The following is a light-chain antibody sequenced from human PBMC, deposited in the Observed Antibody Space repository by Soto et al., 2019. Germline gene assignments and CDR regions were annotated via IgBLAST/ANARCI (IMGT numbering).Light chain of an antibody. CDR3: SSFTSSVTYV. V-gene: IGLV2-14*01. J-gene: IGLJ1*01. CDR1: SSDVGGYDY. CDR2: EVS. Sequence: QSALTQPASVSGSPGQSITISCTGTSSDVGGYDYVSWYQLHPGKAPKLMVFEVSNRPSGVSYRFSGSKSGNTASLTISGLQIEDEADYYCSSFTSSVTYVFGTGTQLTVL.